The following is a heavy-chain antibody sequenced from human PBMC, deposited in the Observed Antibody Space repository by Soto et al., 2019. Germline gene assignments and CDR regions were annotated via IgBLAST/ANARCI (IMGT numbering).Heavy chain of an antibody. CDR3: VTKVTAVAGSSGVQTDY. D-gene: IGHD6-19*01. Sequence: GGSLRLSCVASGFTVSSNYMTWVRQAPGKGLEWVSVLYSGDSGTTFYADTVKGRFTISRDNSKNTLYLQMNSLRAEDTVVYYCVTKVTAVAGSSGVQTDYWGQGTLVTVSS. V-gene: IGHV3-66*01. J-gene: IGHJ4*02. CDR1: GFTVSSNY. CDR2: LYSGDSGTT.